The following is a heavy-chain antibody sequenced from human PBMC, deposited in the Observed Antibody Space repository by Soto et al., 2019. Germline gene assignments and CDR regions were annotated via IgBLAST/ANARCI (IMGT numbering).Heavy chain of an antibody. CDR2: VSWDGKAQ. D-gene: IGHD2-2*01. CDR1: GFIFSNYG. CDR3: LNDATVQAADQVDY. Sequence: QVQLVESGGGVVQPGGSLRLSCAASGFIFSNYGMQWFRQAPGKGLEWVAVVSWDGKAQYYADSVKGRFTISRDNSEDTLSLQMTTVRPDDAAVYYCLNDATVQAADQVDYWGQSTVVPVSS. V-gene: IGHV3-30*18. J-gene: IGHJ4*02.